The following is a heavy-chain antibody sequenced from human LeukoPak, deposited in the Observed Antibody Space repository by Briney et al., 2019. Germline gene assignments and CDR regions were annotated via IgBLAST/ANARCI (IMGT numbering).Heavy chain of an antibody. CDR3: ARVRGTYWDFDY. J-gene: IGHJ4*02. V-gene: IGHV3-21*01. Sequence: GGSLRLSCVVSGFTFSTFTMNWVRQAPGKGLEWVSCISSSSYIYYADSVKGRFTISRDNAKNSLYLQMNSLRAEDTAVYYCARVRGTYWDFDYWGQGTLVTVSS. D-gene: IGHD1-26*01. CDR2: ISSSSYI. CDR1: GFTFSTFT.